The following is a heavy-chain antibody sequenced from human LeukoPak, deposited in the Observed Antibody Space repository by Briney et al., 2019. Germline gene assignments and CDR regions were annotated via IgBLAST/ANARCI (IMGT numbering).Heavy chain of an antibody. CDR2: IYSGGST. CDR1: GFTVSSNY. CDR3: ARSPYCGGDCYHFDY. J-gene: IGHJ4*02. V-gene: IGHV3-53*01. D-gene: IGHD2-21*02. Sequence: GGSLRLSCAASGFTVSSNYMSWVRQAPGKGLEWVSVIYSGGSTYYADSVKGRFTISRGNSKNTLYLQMNSLRAEDTAVYYRARSPYCGGDCYHFDYWGQGTLVTVSS.